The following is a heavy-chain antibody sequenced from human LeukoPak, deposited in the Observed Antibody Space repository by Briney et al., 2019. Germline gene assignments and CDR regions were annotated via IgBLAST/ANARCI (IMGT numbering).Heavy chain of an antibody. CDR3: AKRGHQVGAASFDY. Sequence: PGGSLRLSCAASGFTFSSYAMSWVRQAPGKGLEWVAFIRYDGSNKYYADSVKGRFTISRDNSKNTLYLQMNSLRAEDTAVYYCAKRGHQVGAASFDYWGQGTLVTVSS. CDR1: GFTFSSYA. V-gene: IGHV3-30*02. D-gene: IGHD2-15*01. CDR2: IRYDGSNK. J-gene: IGHJ4*02.